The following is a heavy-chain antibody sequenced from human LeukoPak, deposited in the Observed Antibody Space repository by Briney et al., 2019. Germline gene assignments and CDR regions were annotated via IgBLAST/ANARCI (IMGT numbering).Heavy chain of an antibody. CDR1: GYTFTGYY. V-gene: IGHV1-2*06. D-gene: IGHD1-1*01. J-gene: IGHJ4*02. CDR2: IDPNSGGT. Sequence: ASVKVSCKTSGYTFTGYYMHWVRQAPGQGLEWMGRIDPNSGGTNYAQKFQGRVTMTRDTSITTAYMELSSLRSDDTAVYYCASWDWNPNYYFDYWGQGTLVTVSS. CDR3: ASWDWNPNYYFDY.